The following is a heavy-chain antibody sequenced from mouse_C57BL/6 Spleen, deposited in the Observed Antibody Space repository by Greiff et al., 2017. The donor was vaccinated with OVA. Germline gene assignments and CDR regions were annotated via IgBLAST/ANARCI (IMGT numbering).Heavy chain of an antibody. D-gene: IGHD2-1*01. CDR3: ARQLYYALYAMDY. J-gene: IGHJ4*01. CDR1: GYSFTGYY. V-gene: IGHV1-42*01. Sequence: VQLQQSGPELVKPGASVKISCKASGYSFTGYYMNWVKQSPEKSLEWIGEINPSTGGTTYNQKFKAKATLTVDKSASTAYMQHKSLTTEDTAVYYGARQLYYALYAMDYWGQGTSVTVSS. CDR2: INPSTGGT.